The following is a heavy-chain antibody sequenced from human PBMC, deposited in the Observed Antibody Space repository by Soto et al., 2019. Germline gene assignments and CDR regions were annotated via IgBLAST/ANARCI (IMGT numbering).Heavy chain of an antibody. CDR3: ATDGVRGYSYGYDYYGMDV. CDR1: GYTFTGYY. D-gene: IGHD5-18*01. J-gene: IGHJ6*02. V-gene: IGHV1-2*04. Sequence: QVQLVQSGAEVKKPGASVKVSCKASGYTFTGYYMHWVRQAPGQGLEWMGWINPNSGGTNYAQKFQGWVTMTRDTSIGTAYMELSRLRSDDTAVYYCATDGVRGYSYGYDYYGMDVWGQGTTVTVSS. CDR2: INPNSGGT.